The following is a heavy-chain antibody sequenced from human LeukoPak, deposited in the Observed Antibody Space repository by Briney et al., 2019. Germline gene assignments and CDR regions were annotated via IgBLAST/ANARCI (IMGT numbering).Heavy chain of an antibody. CDR1: GFTVSSNY. D-gene: IGHD3-9*01. CDR3: ARDKRYFDWLLSGFDP. CDR2: IYSGGST. Sequence: GGSLRLSCAASGFTVSSNYMSWVRQAPGKGLEWVSVIYSGGSTYYADSVKGRFTISRDNSNTIHLQMYSLRAEDTAVYYCARDKRYFDWLLSGFDPWGQGTLVTVSS. V-gene: IGHV3-66*01. J-gene: IGHJ5*02.